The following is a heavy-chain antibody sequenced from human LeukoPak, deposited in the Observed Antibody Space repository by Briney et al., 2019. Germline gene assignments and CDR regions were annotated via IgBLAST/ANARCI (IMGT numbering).Heavy chain of an antibody. CDR3: AKGGPVVTSIPTLD. J-gene: IGHJ4*02. D-gene: IGHD2-21*02. Sequence: AGGSLRLSCAASGFTFDDYAMHWVRQAPGKGLEWVSGITWNSVGIAYADSVKGRFTISRDNAKNSLYLQMNSLRPEDTAFYFCAKGGPVVTSIPTLDWGQGTLVTVSS. CDR2: ITWNSVGI. CDR1: GFTFDDYA. V-gene: IGHV3-9*01.